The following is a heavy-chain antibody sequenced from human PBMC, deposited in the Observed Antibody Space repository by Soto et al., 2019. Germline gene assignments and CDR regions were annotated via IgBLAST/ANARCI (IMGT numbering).Heavy chain of an antibody. CDR3: ARDVLVVTPGRAFDY. CDR2: ISSSSSYI. V-gene: IGHV3-21*01. J-gene: IGHJ4*02. CDR1: GFTFSSYS. Sequence: GGSLRLSCAASGFTFSSYSMSWVRQAPGKGLEWVSSISSSSSYIYYADSVKGRFTISRDNAKNSLYLQMNSLRAEDTAVYYCARDVLVVTPGRAFDYWGQGTLVTVSS. D-gene: IGHD2-15*01.